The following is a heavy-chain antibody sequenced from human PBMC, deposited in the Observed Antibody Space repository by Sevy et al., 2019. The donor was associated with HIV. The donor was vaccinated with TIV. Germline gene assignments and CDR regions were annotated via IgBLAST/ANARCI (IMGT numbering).Heavy chain of an antibody. V-gene: IGHV3-30*04. CDR1: GFTFSSYA. CDR2: ISYDGSNK. Sequence: GGSLRLSCVASGFTFSSYAMHWVRQAPGKGLEWVAVISYDGSNKYYADSVKGRFTISRDNSKNTLYLQMNSLRAEDTAVYYCARPGRGSWPNWFDPWGQGTLVTVSS. D-gene: IGHD6-13*01. CDR3: ARPGRGSWPNWFDP. J-gene: IGHJ5*02.